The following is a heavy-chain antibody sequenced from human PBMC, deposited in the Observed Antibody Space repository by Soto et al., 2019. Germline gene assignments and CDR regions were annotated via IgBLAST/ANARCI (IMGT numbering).Heavy chain of an antibody. Sequence: QVQLVESGGGVVQPGRSLRLSCAASGFTFSSYAMHWVRQAPGKGLEWVAVISYDGSNKYYADSVKGRFTISRDNSKNTLYLQMNSLGAEDTAVYYCAREGGVGCSGGSCYYYYYGMDVWGQGTTVTVSS. CDR3: AREGGVGCSGGSCYYYYYGMDV. CDR2: ISYDGSNK. V-gene: IGHV3-30-3*01. J-gene: IGHJ6*02. CDR1: GFTFSSYA. D-gene: IGHD2-15*01.